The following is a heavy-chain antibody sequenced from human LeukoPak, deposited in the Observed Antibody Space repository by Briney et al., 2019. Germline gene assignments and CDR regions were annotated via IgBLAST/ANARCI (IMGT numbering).Heavy chain of an antibody. CDR3: ARGLVRVYSSSPRPFDI. Sequence: GSLRLSCAASGFTISTYWMDWVRQAPGKGLVWVSHIKSDGSSTNYAESVQGRFTISRDNAKNTLYLQMNSLRAEDTAVYYCARGLVRVYSSSPRPFDIWGQGTMVTVSS. CDR1: GFTISTYW. CDR2: IKSDGSST. J-gene: IGHJ3*02. V-gene: IGHV3-74*01. D-gene: IGHD6-19*01.